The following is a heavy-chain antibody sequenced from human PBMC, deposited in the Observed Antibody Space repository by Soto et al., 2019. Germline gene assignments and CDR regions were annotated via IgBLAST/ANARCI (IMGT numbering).Heavy chain of an antibody. CDR2: IKSKTDGGTT. V-gene: IGHV3-15*01. J-gene: IGHJ5*02. CDR1: GFTFSNAW. Sequence: GGSLRLSCAASGFTFSNAWMSWVRQAPGKGLEWVGRIKSKTDGGTTDYAAPVKGRFTISRDDSKNTLYLQMNSLKTEDTAVYYCTTGLRTKPYNWFDPWGQGTLVTVSS. CDR3: TTGLRTKPYNWFDP. D-gene: IGHD3-16*01.